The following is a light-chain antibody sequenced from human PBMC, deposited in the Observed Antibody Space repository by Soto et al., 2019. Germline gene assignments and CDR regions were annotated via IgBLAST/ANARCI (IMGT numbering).Light chain of an antibody. Sequence: EIGMTQSPATLSVSPGERATLSCRASQSVRSNLVCYQQKPGQAPRLLIYGISTRATGIPIRLSGSGSGTEFPLTISSLQSEDFAVYYCQQYNNWPPTFGQGTKVDIK. V-gene: IGKV3-15*01. CDR3: QQYNNWPPT. CDR2: GIS. CDR1: QSVRSN. J-gene: IGKJ1*01.